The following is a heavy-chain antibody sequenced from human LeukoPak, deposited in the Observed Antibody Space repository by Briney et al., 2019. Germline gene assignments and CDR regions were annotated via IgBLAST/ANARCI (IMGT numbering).Heavy chain of an antibody. J-gene: IGHJ4*02. CDR3: ARGRVGNDIRGYYFDY. Sequence: SETLSLTCTVSGGSISSGDYYWSWIRQPPGKGLEWIGYIYYSGSTYYNPSLKSRVTISVDTSKNQFSLKLSSVTAADTAVYYRARGRVGNDIRGYYFDYWGQGTLVTVSS. V-gene: IGHV4-30-4*01. D-gene: IGHD1-1*01. CDR2: IYYSGST. CDR1: GGSISSGDYY.